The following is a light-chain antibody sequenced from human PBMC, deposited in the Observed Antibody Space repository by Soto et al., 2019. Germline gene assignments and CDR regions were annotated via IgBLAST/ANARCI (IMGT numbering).Light chain of an antibody. V-gene: IGLV1-40*01. J-gene: IGLJ3*02. CDR3: AAWDDSLNGWV. CDR1: SSNIGAGYD. CDR2: GNT. Sequence: QSVLTQPPSVSGAPGQRVTISCTGSSSNIGAGYDVHWYQQFPGTTPKFLIYGNTNRPSGVPDRFSASKSGTSASLDITGLQAEDEAEYYCAAWDDSLNGWVFGGGTKVTVL.